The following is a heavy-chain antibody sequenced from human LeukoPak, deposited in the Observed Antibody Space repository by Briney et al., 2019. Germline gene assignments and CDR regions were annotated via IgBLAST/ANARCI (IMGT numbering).Heavy chain of an antibody. D-gene: IGHD2-2*01. J-gene: IGHJ4*02. Sequence: SETLSLTCTVSGGSISSSSYYWGWIRQPPGKGLEWMGGINYSGSTYHNPSLKSRVTISVDTSKNQFSLNLTSVTAADTAVYYCAAQPDYWGQGTLVTVSS. V-gene: IGHV4-39*07. CDR3: AAQPDY. CDR1: GGSISSSSYY. CDR2: INYSGST.